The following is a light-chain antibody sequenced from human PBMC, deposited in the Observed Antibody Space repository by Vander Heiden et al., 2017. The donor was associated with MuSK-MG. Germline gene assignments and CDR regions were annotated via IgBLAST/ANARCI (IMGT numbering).Light chain of an antibody. V-gene: IGKV4-1*01. CDR2: WAS. CDR1: QSVLYSSNNKNY. Sequence: DIVMTQSPDSLAVPLGERATINCKSSQSVLYSSNNKNYLAWYQQKPGQPPKLLIYWASTRESGVPDRFSGSGSGTDFTLTISSLQAEDVAVYFCQQHYRSPYAFGQGTKLEIK. CDR3: QQHYRSPYA. J-gene: IGKJ2*01.